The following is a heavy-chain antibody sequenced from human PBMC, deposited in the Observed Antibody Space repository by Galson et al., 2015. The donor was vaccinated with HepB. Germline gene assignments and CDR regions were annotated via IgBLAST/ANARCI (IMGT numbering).Heavy chain of an antibody. Sequence: SLRLSCAASGFTFSGYWMNWVRQAPGKGLEWVAHINQDGSSKYYVDSVKGRFTISRDNAKDSVYLQLDSLRAEDTAVYYCARGISLVRGIITKPDYYYGMDVWGQGTTVTVAS. CDR2: INQDGSSK. CDR3: ARGISLVRGIITKPDYYYGMDV. D-gene: IGHD3-10*01. CDR1: GFTFSGYW. V-gene: IGHV3-7*03. J-gene: IGHJ6*02.